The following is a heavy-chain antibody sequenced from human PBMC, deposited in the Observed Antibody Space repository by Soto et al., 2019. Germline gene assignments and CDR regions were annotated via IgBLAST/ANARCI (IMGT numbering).Heavy chain of an antibody. J-gene: IGHJ4*02. CDR3: ARALRFLEWFGSNEDYFDY. V-gene: IGHV1-18*04. CDR2: ISAYNGNT. CDR1: GYTFTSYG. D-gene: IGHD3-3*01. Sequence: QVQLVQSGAEVKKPGASVKVSCKASGYTFTSYGISWVRQAPGQGLEWMGWISAYNGNTNYAQKLQGRVIMTTDTSTSTAYMELRSLRSDDTAVYYCARALRFLEWFGSNEDYFDYWGQGTLVTVSS.